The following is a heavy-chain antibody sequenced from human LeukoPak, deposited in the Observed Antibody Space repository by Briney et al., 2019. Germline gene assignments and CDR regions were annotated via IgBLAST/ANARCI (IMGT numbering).Heavy chain of an antibody. CDR3: ARLKMVRGTLDY. V-gene: IGHV3-23*01. D-gene: IGHD3-10*01. CDR1: GFTFNNFA. CDR2: LSATGLST. J-gene: IGHJ4*02. Sequence: PGGSLRLSCAASGFTFNNFAMSWVRQAPGKGLEWVSALSATGLSTYYADSVKGRFTISRDNSKNTLYLQMNSLRAEDTAVYSCARLKMVRGTLDYWGQGTLVTVSS.